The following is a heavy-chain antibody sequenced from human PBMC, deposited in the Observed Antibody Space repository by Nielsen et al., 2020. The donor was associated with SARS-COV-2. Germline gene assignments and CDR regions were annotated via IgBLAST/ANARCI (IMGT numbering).Heavy chain of an antibody. Sequence: GESLKISCTGTEFTFSSFWMTWVRQAPGMGLEWVANINKDGSETNYVASVKGRFTISRDNAKKSLYLEMNSLRAEDTAVYYCVRTARVLDKWGRGTLVTVSS. V-gene: IGHV3-7*03. CDR1: EFTFSSFW. CDR3: VRTARVLDK. D-gene: IGHD2-21*02. CDR2: INKDGSET. J-gene: IGHJ4*02.